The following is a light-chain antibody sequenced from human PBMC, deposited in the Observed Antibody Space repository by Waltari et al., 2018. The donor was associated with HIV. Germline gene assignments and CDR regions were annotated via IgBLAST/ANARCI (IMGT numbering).Light chain of an antibody. CDR2: SNN. J-gene: IGLJ2*01. CDR1: SSNTGVNH. Sequence: QSVLTQPPSASGTPGRRVTISCSGSSSNTGVNHVYWYKHLPGTAPKLLVYSNNQRPSGVPDRFSASKSDTSASLAIGGLRSEDEADYYCATWDDTRNGVIFGGGTKVTVL. V-gene: IGLV1-47*02. CDR3: ATWDDTRNGVI.